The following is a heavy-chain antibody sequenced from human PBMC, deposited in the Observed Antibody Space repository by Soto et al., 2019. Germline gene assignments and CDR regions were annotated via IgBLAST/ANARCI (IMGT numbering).Heavy chain of an antibody. D-gene: IGHD4-17*01. CDR3: ARDPTVYYGMDV. J-gene: IGHJ6*02. Sequence: GGSLRLSCAASGFTFSSYSMNWVRQAPGKGLEWVSSISSSSSYIYYADSVKGRFTISRDNAKNSLYLQMNSLRAEDTAVYYCARDPTVYYGMDVWGQGTTVTVSS. CDR1: GFTFSSYS. V-gene: IGHV3-21*01. CDR2: ISSSSSYI.